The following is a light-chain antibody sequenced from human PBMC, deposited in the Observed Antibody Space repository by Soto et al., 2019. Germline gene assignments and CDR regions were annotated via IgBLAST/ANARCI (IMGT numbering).Light chain of an antibody. J-gene: IGKJ4*01. Sequence: ETVGAQSPATLSLSPGYIATLSCRASQSVSNYLVWYQQRPGQAPRRLISDASTRATGIPARFSGSGSGTDFTPTISSLEPEDFAVYYCQHRANWPFIFGGGTK. CDR1: QSVSNY. CDR3: QHRANWPFI. CDR2: DAS. V-gene: IGKV3-11*01.